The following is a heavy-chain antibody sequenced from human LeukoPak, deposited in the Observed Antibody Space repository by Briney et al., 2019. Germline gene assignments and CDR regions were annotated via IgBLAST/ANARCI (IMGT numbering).Heavy chain of an antibody. CDR3: AKDLGRYRNNYFDY. V-gene: IGHV3-23*01. CDR1: GFTFSSHA. J-gene: IGHJ4*02. Sequence: PGGSLRLSCAASGFTFSSHAMSWVRQVPEKGLEWVSTISGSGGGTYYADSVKGRFTISRDDSKNTLYLQMNSLRAEDTAVYYCAKDLGRYRNNYFDYWGQGTLVTVSS. D-gene: IGHD1-26*01. CDR2: ISGSGGGT.